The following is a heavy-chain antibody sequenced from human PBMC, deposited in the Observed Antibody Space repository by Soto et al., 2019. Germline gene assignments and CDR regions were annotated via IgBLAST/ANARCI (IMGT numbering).Heavy chain of an antibody. J-gene: IGHJ3*02. CDR2: ISSSSSYI. D-gene: IGHD5-12*01. CDR3: ARGQGSGYPGDGAFDI. V-gene: IGHV3-21*01. Sequence: EVQLVESGGGLVKPGGSLRLSCAASVFTFSSYSMNWVRQAPGKGLEWVSSISSSSSYIYYADSVKGRFTISRDNAKNSLYLQMNSLRAEDTAVYYCARGQGSGYPGDGAFDIWGQGTMVTVSS. CDR1: VFTFSSYS.